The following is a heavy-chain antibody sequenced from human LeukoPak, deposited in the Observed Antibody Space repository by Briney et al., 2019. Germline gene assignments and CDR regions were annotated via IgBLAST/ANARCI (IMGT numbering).Heavy chain of an antibody. V-gene: IGHV4-59*01. D-gene: IGHD3-10*01. J-gene: IGHJ4*02. CDR3: ARDEMNYGSGSYFDF. Sequence: PSATLSLTCTVSGDSIRTYHWNWIRQSPGKGLEWIGSAHYSGSGNHNPSLKSRLTISVDTSKNQVSLKLSSITAADTAVYYCARDEMNYGSGSYFDFWGQGTLVTVSS. CDR1: GDSIRTYH. CDR2: AHYSGSG.